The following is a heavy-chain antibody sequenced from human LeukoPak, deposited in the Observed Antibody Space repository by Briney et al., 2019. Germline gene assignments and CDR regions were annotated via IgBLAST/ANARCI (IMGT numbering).Heavy chain of an antibody. D-gene: IGHD3-10*01. CDR3: ARENGSGKDY. V-gene: IGHV3-23*01. CDR2: TSGSGGST. Sequence: GGSLRFSCAASGFTFSSYAMSWLRQAPGQGLVWVSGTSGSGGSTYYADSVKGRFTISRDNAKNSLDLQMNSLRAEDTAVYYCARENGSGKDYWGQGTLVTVSS. CDR1: GFTFSSYA. J-gene: IGHJ4*02.